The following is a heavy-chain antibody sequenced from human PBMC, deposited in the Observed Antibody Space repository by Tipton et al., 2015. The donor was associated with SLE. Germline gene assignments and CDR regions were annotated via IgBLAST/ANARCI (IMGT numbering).Heavy chain of an antibody. CDR1: GASISSDGYY. CDR3: ARLPQYNWNAEGYFDY. Sequence: TLSLTCTVSGASISSDGYYWSWIWQPAGKGLEWIGRIYATGRFSATGTTNYNPSLRSRITISVDRAKDQFSLRLTSVTAADTAVYYCARLPQYNWNAEGYFDYWGPGILVTVSS. J-gene: IGHJ4*02. D-gene: IGHD1-20*01. V-gene: IGHV4-61*02. CDR2: IYATGRFSATGTT.